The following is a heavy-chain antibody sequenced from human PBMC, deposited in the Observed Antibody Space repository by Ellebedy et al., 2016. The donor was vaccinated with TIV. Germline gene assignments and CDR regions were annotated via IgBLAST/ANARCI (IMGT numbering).Heavy chain of an antibody. CDR2: INPSGGST. D-gene: IGHD2-15*01. CDR3: AREAVARGTFDI. CDR1: GYTFTSYY. Sequence: ASVKVSCKASGYTFTSYYVHWVRQAPGQGLEWVGIINPSGGSTSYAQKFQGRVTMTRDTSTSTVYMELSSLRSEDTAVYYCAREAVARGTFDIWGQGTMVTVSS. V-gene: IGHV1-46*01. J-gene: IGHJ3*02.